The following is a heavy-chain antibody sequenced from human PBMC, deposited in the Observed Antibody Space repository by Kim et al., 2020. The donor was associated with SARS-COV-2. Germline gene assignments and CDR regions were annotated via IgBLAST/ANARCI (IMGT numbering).Heavy chain of an antibody. J-gene: IGHJ4*02. V-gene: IGHV3-30*01. D-gene: IGHD3-3*01. Sequence: SVKGRFTISRDNSKNTLYLQMNSLRAEDTAVYYCAREVTIFGVVRSGFDYWGQGTLVTVSS. CDR3: AREVTIFGVVRSGFDY.